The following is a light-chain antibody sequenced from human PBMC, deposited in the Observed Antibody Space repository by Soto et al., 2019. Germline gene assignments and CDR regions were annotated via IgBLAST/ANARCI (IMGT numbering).Light chain of an antibody. V-gene: IGKV3-15*01. CDR3: QQYNNWLT. Sequence: EIVMTQSPATLSVSPWERATLSCRASQSVSSNLAWYQQKPGQAPRLLIYGASTRATGIPTRFSGSGSGTEFTLTISSLQSEDFAVYYCQQYNNWLTFGQGTRLENK. CDR2: GAS. J-gene: IGKJ5*01. CDR1: QSVSSN.